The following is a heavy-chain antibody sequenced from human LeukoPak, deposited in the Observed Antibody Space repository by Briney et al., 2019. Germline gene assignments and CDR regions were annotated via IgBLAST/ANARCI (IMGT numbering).Heavy chain of an antibody. CDR2: IYPDDSDN. V-gene: IGHV5-51*01. D-gene: IGHD2-15*01. CDR1: GYSFTNYW. J-gene: IGHJ4*02. Sequence: GESLKISCKVSGYSFTNYWIGWVRQMPGKGLEWMGIIYPDDSDNKYSPSFQGQVTISADKSISTAYLQWSSLKASDPAMSYCSRSGRLGYCSGGSCFRWDYWGQGTLVTVSS. CDR3: SRSGRLGYCSGGSCFRWDY.